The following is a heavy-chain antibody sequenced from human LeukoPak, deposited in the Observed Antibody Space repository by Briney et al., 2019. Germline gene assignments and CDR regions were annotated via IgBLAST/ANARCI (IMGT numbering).Heavy chain of an antibody. CDR2: ISGSGGST. Sequence: GGSLRLSCAASGFTFSSYAMSWVRQAPGKGLEWVSAISGSGGSTYYADSVKGRFTISRDNSKNTMYLQMNSLRAEDTAVYYCAKDGPEEEVGITFGGVVVDWYFDLWGRGTLVTVSS. D-gene: IGHD3-16*02. V-gene: IGHV3-23*01. CDR3: AKDGPEEEVGITFGGVVVDWYFDL. J-gene: IGHJ2*01. CDR1: GFTFSSYA.